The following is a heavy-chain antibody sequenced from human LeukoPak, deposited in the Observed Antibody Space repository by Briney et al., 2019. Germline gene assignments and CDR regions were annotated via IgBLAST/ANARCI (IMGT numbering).Heavy chain of an antibody. CDR3: ATFDWGSSPN. Sequence: GGSLRLSCAASGFTFSDYYMSWIRQAPGKGLEWVSYISSSSSYTNYADSVKGRFTISRDNAKNSLYLQMNSLRAEDTAIYYCATFDWGSSPNWGQGSRVTVSS. J-gene: IGHJ4*02. D-gene: IGHD3-9*01. CDR1: GFTFSDYY. CDR2: ISSSSSYT. V-gene: IGHV3-11*03.